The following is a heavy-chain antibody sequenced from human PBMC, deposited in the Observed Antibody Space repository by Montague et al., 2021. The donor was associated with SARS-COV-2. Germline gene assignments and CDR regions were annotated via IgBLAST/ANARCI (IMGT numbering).Heavy chain of an antibody. CDR1: GGSISSYHHY. Sequence: SETLSLTCTVSGGSISSYHHYWGWIRQPPGKGLEWIGAMYYSGSTWLNPSLKSRVTISVDTSKNQLSLELSSVTAADTAVYYCARGARQGYGFRLGSFDYWGQGTLVTVSS. V-gene: IGHV4-39*07. CDR3: ARGARQGYGFRLGSFDY. J-gene: IGHJ4*02. CDR2: MYYSGST. D-gene: IGHD3-10*01.